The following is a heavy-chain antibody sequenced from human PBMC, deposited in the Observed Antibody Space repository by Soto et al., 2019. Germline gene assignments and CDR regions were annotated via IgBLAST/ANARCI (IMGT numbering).Heavy chain of an antibody. D-gene: IGHD2-15*01. CDR3: ARGTYCSGGSCLFDY. CDR1: GFTFNTYS. CDR2: ISSGSDFI. J-gene: IGHJ4*02. Sequence: EVQLVESGGGLVKPGGSLRLSCAASGFTFNTYSMNWVRQAPGKGLAWVSSISSGSDFIYYADSVKGRFTISRDNAKNSLDLQVNSLRAEDTAVYYCARGTYCSGGSCLFDYWGQGTLVTVSS. V-gene: IGHV3-21*01.